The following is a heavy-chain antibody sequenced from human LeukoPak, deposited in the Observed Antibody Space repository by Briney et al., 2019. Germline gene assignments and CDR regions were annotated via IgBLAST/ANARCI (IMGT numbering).Heavy chain of an antibody. V-gene: IGHV6-1*01. CDR1: GDSVSSNSAA. Sequence: SQTLSLTCAISGDSVSSNSAAWNWIRQSPSRGLEWLGRTYYRSKWFSSYAVSVKGRIIINPDTSKNRFSLQLNSVTPEDTAVYYCARGPAVLDPWGQGILVTVSS. D-gene: IGHD2-2*01. CDR2: TYYRSKWFS. CDR3: ARGPAVLDP. J-gene: IGHJ5*02.